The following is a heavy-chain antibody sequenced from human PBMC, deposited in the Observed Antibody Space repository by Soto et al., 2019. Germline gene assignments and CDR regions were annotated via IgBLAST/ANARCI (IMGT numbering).Heavy chain of an antibody. CDR2: INHSGST. Sequence: ASETLSLTCAVYGGSFSGSYWGGIRQPPGKGLEWIGEINHSGSTNYNPSLKSRVTISVDTSKNQFSLKLSSVTAADTAVYYCARALPAYYYDSSGYFDYWGQGTLVTVSS. CDR3: ARALPAYYYDSSGYFDY. J-gene: IGHJ4*02. D-gene: IGHD3-22*01. CDR1: GGSFSGSY. V-gene: IGHV4-34*01.